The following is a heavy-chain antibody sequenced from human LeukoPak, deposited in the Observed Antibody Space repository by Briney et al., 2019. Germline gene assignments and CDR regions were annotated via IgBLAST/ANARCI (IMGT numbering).Heavy chain of an antibody. J-gene: IGHJ4*02. D-gene: IGHD3-10*01. CDR2: MNPNSGNT. CDR3: ARRLLWFGEVAYDY. CDR1: GYTFTSYD. V-gene: IGHV1-8*01. Sequence: ASVKVSCKASGYTFTSYDINWVRQATGQGLEWMGWMNPNSGNTGYAQKFQGRVTMTRNTSISTAYMELSSLRSEDTAVYYCARRLLWFGEVAYDYWGQGTLVTVSS.